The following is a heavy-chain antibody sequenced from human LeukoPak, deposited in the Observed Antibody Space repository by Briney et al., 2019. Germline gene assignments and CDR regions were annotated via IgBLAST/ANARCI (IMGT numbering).Heavy chain of an antibody. CDR3: ARRSVFGVVSGAFDI. D-gene: IGHD3-3*01. CDR1: GYSFTSYW. V-gene: IGHV5-51*01. Sequence: GESLKISCKGSGYSFTSYWIGWVRQMPGKGLEWMGIIYPGDSDTRYSPSFQGQVTISADKSISTAFLQWSSLKASDTAMYYCARRSVFGVVSGAFDIWGQGTMVTVSS. CDR2: IYPGDSDT. J-gene: IGHJ3*02.